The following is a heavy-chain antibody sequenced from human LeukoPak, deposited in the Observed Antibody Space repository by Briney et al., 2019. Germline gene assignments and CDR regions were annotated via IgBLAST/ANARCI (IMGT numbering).Heavy chain of an antibody. V-gene: IGHV3-23*01. D-gene: IGHD3-3*01. Sequence: GSLRLSCAAFGFTFSSYAMSWVRQAPGKGLEWVSAISGSGGSTYYADSVKGRFTISRDNSKNTLYLQMNSLRAEDTAVYYCAKEGYYDFWSGYYTGRVYWGQGTLVTVSS. J-gene: IGHJ4*02. CDR3: AKEGYYDFWSGYYTGRVY. CDR2: ISGSGGST. CDR1: GFTFSSYA.